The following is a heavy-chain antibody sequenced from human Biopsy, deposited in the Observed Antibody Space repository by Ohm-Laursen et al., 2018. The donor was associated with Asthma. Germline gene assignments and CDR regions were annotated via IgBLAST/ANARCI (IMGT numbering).Heavy chain of an antibody. D-gene: IGHD3-10*01. CDR2: ISGVSRYK. Sequence: GSLRLSCAASGFDFIDYTTNWVRQAPGKGLEWVSSISGVSRYKYYSDSLRGRVTISRDNAKRTLHLQMSSLRVEDTAVYFCARDFAIGSGSPFHFWGPGTLVTVSS. CDR3: ARDFAIGSGSPFHF. V-gene: IGHV3-21*01. J-gene: IGHJ4*01. CDR1: GFDFIDYT.